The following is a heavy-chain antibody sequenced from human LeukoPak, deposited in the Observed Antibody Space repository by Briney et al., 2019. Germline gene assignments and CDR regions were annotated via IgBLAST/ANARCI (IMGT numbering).Heavy chain of an antibody. D-gene: IGHD4-17*01. CDR1: GFTFSTYW. CDR3: ARVGARQILEY. V-gene: IGHV3-7*01. J-gene: IGHJ4*02. CDR2: IKQDGGEK. Sequence: PGGSLRLSCSASGFTFSTYWMSWVRQAPGKGLEWVANIKQDGGEKYCLDSVKGRFTVSRDNAKNSLYLQMNSLRAEDTAVYYCARVGARQILEYWGQGTLVTVSS.